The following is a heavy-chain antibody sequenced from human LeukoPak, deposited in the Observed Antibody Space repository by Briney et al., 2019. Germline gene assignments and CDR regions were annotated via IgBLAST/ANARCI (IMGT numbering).Heavy chain of an antibody. CDR1: GYSISSGYY. CDR3: AREWGYSSGWPFDY. V-gene: IGHV4-38-2*02. D-gene: IGHD6-19*01. J-gene: IGHJ4*02. CDR2: FYHSGSP. Sequence: SETLSLTCTVSGYSISSGYYWGWIRQPPGKGLEWIGSFYHSGSPYYNPSLKSRVTISVDTSKNQFSLKLSSVTAADTAVYYCAREWGYSSGWPFDYWGRGTLVTVSS.